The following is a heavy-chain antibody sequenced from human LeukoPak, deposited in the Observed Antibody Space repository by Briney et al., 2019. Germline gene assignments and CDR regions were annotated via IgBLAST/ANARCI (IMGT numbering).Heavy chain of an antibody. V-gene: IGHV3-48*01. J-gene: IGHJ6*03. CDR3: AREGYYGSGLYYYYYMDV. Sequence: QAGGSLRLSCAASGFTFDDYGMSWVRQAPGKGLEWVSYITSSSSTMYYADSVKGRFTISRDNAKNSLYLQMKSLRAEDTAVYYCAREGYYGSGLYYYYYMDVWGKGTTVTVSS. CDR2: ITSSSSTM. CDR1: GFTFDDYG. D-gene: IGHD3-10*01.